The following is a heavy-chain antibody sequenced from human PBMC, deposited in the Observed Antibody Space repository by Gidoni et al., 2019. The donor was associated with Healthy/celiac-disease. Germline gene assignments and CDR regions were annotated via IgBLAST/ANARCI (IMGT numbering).Heavy chain of an antibody. D-gene: IGHD1-7*01. CDR2: ISCSGGST. Sequence: EVQLVESGGGLVQPGGSLRLSCAASGFTFSSYAMSWVRQAPGKGLEWVSAISCSGGSTYYADSVKGRFTISRDNSKNTLYLQMNSLRAEDTAVYYCAKDRGWNYFPYNWFDPWGQGTLVTVSS. V-gene: IGHV3-23*04. J-gene: IGHJ5*02. CDR3: AKDRGWNYFPYNWFDP. CDR1: GFTFSSYA.